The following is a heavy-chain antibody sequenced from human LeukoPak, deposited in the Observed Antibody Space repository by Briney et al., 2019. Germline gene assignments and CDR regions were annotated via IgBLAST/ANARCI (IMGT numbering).Heavy chain of an antibody. CDR1: GFTFSNSA. Sequence: GASVKVSCKASGFTFSNSAMQWVRQARGQRLEWIGWIIVGSGKTHYAQNFQERVTISRDMSTNTAYMELGSLRSDDTAVYYCAAELYSGTYGRCCSFAFWGQGTLVTVSS. CDR3: AAELYSGTYGRCCSFAF. J-gene: IGHJ4*02. CDR2: IIVGSGKT. D-gene: IGHD1-26*01. V-gene: IGHV1-58*02.